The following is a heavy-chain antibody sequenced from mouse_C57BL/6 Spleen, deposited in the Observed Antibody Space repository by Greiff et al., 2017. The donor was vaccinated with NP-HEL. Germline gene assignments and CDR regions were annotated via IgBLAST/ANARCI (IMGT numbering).Heavy chain of an antibody. J-gene: IGHJ4*01. CDR3: ARRGAGYAMDY. CDR1: GYTFTDYY. V-gene: IGHV1-19*01. Sequence: EVQLQQSGPVLVKPGASVKMSCKASGYTFTDYYMNWVKQSHGKSLEWIGVINPYNGGTSYNQKFKGKATLTVDKSSSTAYMELNSLTSEDSAVYYCARRGAGYAMDYWGQGTSVTVSS. D-gene: IGHD6-1*01. CDR2: INPYNGGT.